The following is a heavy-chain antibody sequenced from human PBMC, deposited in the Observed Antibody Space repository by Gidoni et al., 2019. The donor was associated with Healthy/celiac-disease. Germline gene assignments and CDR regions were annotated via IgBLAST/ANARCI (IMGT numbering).Heavy chain of an antibody. CDR3: AKKPEPYYFDY. CDR2: ISGSGGST. J-gene: IGHJ4*02. CDR1: GFTFSSYA. Sequence: EVQLLESGAGLVPPGGSLRLSCSASGFTFSSYAMSWVRQAPGKGLEWVSAISGSGGSTYYADSGKGRFTISRDNSKNTLYRQMNSLRAEDTAVYYCAKKPEPYYFDYWGQGTLVTVSS. V-gene: IGHV3-23*01.